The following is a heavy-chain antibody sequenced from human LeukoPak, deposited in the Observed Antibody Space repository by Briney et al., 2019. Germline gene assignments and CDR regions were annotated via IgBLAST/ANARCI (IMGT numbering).Heavy chain of an antibody. Sequence: PSETLSLTCAVYGGSFSGYYWSWIRQPPGKGLEWIGEINHSGSTNYNPSLKSRVTISVDTSKNQFSLKLSSVTAADTAVYYCARLYSSGWYADDAFDIWGQGTMVTVSS. V-gene: IGHV4-34*01. J-gene: IGHJ3*02. CDR1: GGSFSGYY. D-gene: IGHD6-19*01. CDR3: ARLYSSGWYADDAFDI. CDR2: INHSGST.